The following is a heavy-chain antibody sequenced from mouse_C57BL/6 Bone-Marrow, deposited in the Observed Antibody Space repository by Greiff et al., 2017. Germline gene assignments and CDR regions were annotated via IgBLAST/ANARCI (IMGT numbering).Heavy chain of an antibody. V-gene: IGHV2-9-1*01. CDR1: GFSLTSYA. Sequence: VQRVESGPGLVAPSQSLSITCTVSGFSLTSYAISWVRQPPGKGLEWLGVIWTGGGTNYNSALKSRLSISKDNSKSQVFLKMNSLQTDDTARYYCARKTTVVATGAMDYWGQGTSVTVSS. CDR2: IWTGGGT. D-gene: IGHD1-1*01. J-gene: IGHJ4*01. CDR3: ARKTTVVATGAMDY.